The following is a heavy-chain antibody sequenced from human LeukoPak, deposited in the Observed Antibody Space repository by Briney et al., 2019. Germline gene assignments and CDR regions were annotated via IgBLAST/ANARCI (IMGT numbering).Heavy chain of an antibody. Sequence: SETLSLTCTVSGGSISSYYWSWIRQPPGKGLEWIGYIYYTGRTSYNPSLKSRVTISVDTSKNQLSLKPTSVTAADTAVYYCATVSAREDFDYWGQGTLVTVSS. CDR1: GGSISSYY. CDR3: ATVSAREDFDY. CDR2: IYYTGRT. V-gene: IGHV4-59*08. J-gene: IGHJ4*02. D-gene: IGHD3-10*01.